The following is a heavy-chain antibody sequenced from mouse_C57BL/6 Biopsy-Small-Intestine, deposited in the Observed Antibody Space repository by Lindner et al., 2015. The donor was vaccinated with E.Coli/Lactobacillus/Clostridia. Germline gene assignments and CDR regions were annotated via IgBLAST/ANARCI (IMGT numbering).Heavy chain of an antibody. Sequence: VQLQESGPELVKPGASVKISCKASGYAFSSSWMNWVKQRPGKGLEWIGRIYPGDGDTNYNGKFKGKATLTADKPSSTAYMQLSSLTSEDSAVYFCARGTRLDYWGQGTTLTVSS. CDR1: GYAFSSSW. CDR3: ARGTRLDY. V-gene: IGHV1-82*01. D-gene: IGHD3-1*01. CDR2: IYPGDGDT. J-gene: IGHJ2*01.